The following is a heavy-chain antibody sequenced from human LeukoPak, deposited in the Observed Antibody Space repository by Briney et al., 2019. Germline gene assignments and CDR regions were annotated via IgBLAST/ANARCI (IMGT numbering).Heavy chain of an antibody. CDR3: ARLGGYNDHSDY. CDR2: IYHSGST. J-gene: IGHJ4*02. V-gene: IGHV4-39*01. D-gene: IGHD3-10*01. Sequence: SETLSLTCTVSGGSISSPTYYWAWIRQPPGQELEWIKIIYHSGSTYDNPSLKSRFTMTVDTSNKQFFMNLSSVTAADTAVYYCARLGGYNDHSDYWGQGTLVTVSS. CDR1: GGSISSPTYY.